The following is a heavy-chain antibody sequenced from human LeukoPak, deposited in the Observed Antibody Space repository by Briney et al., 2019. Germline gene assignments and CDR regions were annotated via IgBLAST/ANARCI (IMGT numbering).Heavy chain of an antibody. CDR2: IYYSGST. J-gene: IGHJ4*02. D-gene: IGHD6-13*01. Sequence: SETLSLTCTVSGGSITSNYWSWIRQPPGKGLEWIGYIYYSGSTNYNPSLKSRVTISVDTSKNQFSLKLNSVTPADTAVYYCATVGSSSSYFDSWGQGTLVTVSS. V-gene: IGHV4-59*01. CDR1: GGSITSNY. CDR3: ATVGSSSSYFDS.